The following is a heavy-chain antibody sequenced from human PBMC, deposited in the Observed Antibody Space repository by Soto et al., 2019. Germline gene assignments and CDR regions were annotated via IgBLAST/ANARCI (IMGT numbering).Heavy chain of an antibody. CDR3: ARVISSAWPYYFDY. D-gene: IGHD6-19*01. Sequence: SETLSLTCTVSGGSVSSGSYYWSWIRQPPGKGLEWIGYIYYSGSTNYNPSLKSRATISVDTSKNQFSLKLSSVTAADTAAYYCARVISSAWPYYFDYWGQGTLVTVSS. CDR2: IYYSGST. J-gene: IGHJ4*02. CDR1: GGSVSSGSYY. V-gene: IGHV4-61*01.